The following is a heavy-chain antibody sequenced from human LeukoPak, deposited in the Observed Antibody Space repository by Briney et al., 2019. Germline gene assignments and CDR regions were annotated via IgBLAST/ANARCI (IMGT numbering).Heavy chain of an antibody. J-gene: IGHJ4*02. CDR1: GFTFSSYS. CDR3: ARGQQLLHLDY. Sequence: GGSLRLSCAASGFTFSSYSMTWVRQAPGKGLEWVSSISSSSSYIYYADSVKGRFTISRDNAKNSLYLQMNSLRAEDTAVYYCARGQQLLHLDYWGQGTLVTVSS. V-gene: IGHV3-21*01. D-gene: IGHD2-15*01. CDR2: ISSSSSYI.